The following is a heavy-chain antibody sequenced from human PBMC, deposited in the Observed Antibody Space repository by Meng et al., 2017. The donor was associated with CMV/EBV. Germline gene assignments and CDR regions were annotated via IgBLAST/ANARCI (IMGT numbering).Heavy chain of an antibody. D-gene: IGHD2-2*01. Sequence: GGSLRLSCAASGFTSSSYSMNWVRQAPGKGLEWVSSISSSSSYIYYADSVKGRFTISRDNAKNSLYLQMNSLRAEDTAVYYCARRYCSSTSCPPYYGMDVWGQGTTVTVSS. J-gene: IGHJ6*02. CDR1: GFTSSSYS. V-gene: IGHV3-21*01. CDR2: ISSSSSYI. CDR3: ARRYCSSTSCPPYYGMDV.